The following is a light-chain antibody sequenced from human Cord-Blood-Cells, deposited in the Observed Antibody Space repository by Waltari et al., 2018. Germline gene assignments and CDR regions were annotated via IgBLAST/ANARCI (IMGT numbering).Light chain of an antibody. J-gene: IGKJ1*01. Sequence: ILMMQSPATLSVSPGERATLSCRASQSVSSNLAWYQQKPDQAAKLLIYGASTRATGIPARFSGSGSGTEFTLTISSLQSEYFAVSVCQQYNDWPKTFGQGTKVEIK. CDR1: QSVSSN. CDR2: GAS. CDR3: QQYNDWPKT. V-gene: IGKV3-15*01.